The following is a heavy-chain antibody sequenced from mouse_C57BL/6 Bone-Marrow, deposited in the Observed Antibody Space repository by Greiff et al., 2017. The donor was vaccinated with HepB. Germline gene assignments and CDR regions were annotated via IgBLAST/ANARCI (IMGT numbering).Heavy chain of an antibody. D-gene: IGHD2-1*01. Sequence: QVQLKESGAELVKPGASVKMSCKASGYTFTSYWITWVKQRPGQGLEWIGDIYPGSGSTNYNEKFKSKATLTVDTSSSTAYMQLSSLTSEDSAVYYCASRYGNYGGDFYWGQGTTLTVSS. V-gene: IGHV1-55*01. J-gene: IGHJ2*01. CDR3: ASRYGNYGGDFY. CDR2: IYPGSGST. CDR1: GYTFTSYW.